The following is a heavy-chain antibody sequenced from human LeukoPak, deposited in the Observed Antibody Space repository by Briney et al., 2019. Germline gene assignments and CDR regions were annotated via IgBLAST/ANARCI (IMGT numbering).Heavy chain of an antibody. V-gene: IGHV3-23*01. J-gene: IGHJ4*02. Sequence: GGSLRLSCAASGFTFSSYAMSWVRQAPGKGLEWVSTINGGGAYTYYADSVKGRFTISRDNSKNTLYLQMTSLTAVDTAIYYCANSIAAARGYYFDYWGQGTLVTVSS. CDR1: GFTFSSYA. D-gene: IGHD6-13*01. CDR2: INGGGAYT. CDR3: ANSIAAARGYYFDY.